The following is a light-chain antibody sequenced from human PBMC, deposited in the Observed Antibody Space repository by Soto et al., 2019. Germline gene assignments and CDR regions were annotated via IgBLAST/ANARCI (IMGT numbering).Light chain of an antibody. V-gene: IGKV3-20*01. CDR1: QSVSSTL. CDR2: GVS. Sequence: ELVLTQSPVALSLSSGERVTLSCRASQSVSSTLLTWYQQKPGQAPRLLIYGVSSRATGIPDRFSGSGSGTDFTPTISRVEPEDFAVYFCQHYGDSSWTFGQGSRVEIK. J-gene: IGKJ1*01. CDR3: QHYGDSSWT.